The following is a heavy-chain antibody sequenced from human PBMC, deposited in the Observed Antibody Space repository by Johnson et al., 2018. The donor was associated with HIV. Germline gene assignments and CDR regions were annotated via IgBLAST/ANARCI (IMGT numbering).Heavy chain of an antibody. Sequence: VQLVESGGGVVQPGRSLRLSCAASGFTFSSYAMHWVRQAPGKGLEWVAVISYDGSNKYYADSVKGRFTISRDNSKNTLYLQMNSLRAEDTAVYYCAKGFFELDDAFDIWGQGTMVTVSS. CDR3: AKGFFELDDAFDI. CDR2: ISYDGSNK. CDR1: GFTFSSYA. V-gene: IGHV3-30*04. J-gene: IGHJ3*02. D-gene: IGHD3/OR15-3a*01.